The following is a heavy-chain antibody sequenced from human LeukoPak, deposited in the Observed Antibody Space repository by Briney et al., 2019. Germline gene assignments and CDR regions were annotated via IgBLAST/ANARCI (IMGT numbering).Heavy chain of an antibody. CDR1: GVSGVTFSSYA. CDR3: VEGIFDY. D-gene: IGHD3-10*01. CDR2: ISGSGHTT. V-gene: IGHV3-23*01. Sequence: PGASLRLSCAASGVSGVTFSSYALNWVRQAPGKGLEWVSDISGSGHTTNYADSVKGRFSISRDNSKTTLYLQMSSLRVEDTAVYYCVEGIFDYWGQGTLVTVSS. J-gene: IGHJ4*02.